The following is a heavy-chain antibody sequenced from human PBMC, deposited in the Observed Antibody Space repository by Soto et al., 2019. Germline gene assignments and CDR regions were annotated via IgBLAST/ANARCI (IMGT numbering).Heavy chain of an antibody. Sequence: GWSLRIARAASGVTFCNYLMSWVRQAPGKGLEWVANIKEDGSERNYVDSVKGRFTISRDNAENSLYLQMNSLRAEDTAVYYCASARHIGPWGQGTLVTVSS. CDR3: ASARHIGP. D-gene: IGHD2-21*01. V-gene: IGHV3-7*01. J-gene: IGHJ5*02. CDR2: IKEDGSER. CDR1: GVTFCNYL.